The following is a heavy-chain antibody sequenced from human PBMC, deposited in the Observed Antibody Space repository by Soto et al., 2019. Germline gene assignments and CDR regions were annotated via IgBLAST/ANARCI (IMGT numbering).Heavy chain of an antibody. CDR1: GFTVVDYA. Sequence: SLRLSYGAAGFTVVDYAVRWVRQTPGKGLEWVSGISANGDNVDYADSVKGRFTVSRDNAKNSLFLQMNSLRPEDTALYYCAKDMKWGGMTTIHYFDSWGQGTQVTV. CDR2: ISANGDNV. J-gene: IGHJ4*02. D-gene: IGHD4-17*01. V-gene: IGHV3-9*01. CDR3: AKDMKWGGMTTIHYFDS.